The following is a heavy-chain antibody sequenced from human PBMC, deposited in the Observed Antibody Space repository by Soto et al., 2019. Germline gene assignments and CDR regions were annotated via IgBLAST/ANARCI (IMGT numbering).Heavy chain of an antibody. CDR2: ISNDGDYK. D-gene: IGHD1-26*01. J-gene: IGHJ4*02. V-gene: IGHV3-30*03. CDR3: ARDEAFSAPYYLDY. Sequence: ESGGGVFQPVRSLRLSCVASEFTFSSHLMHWVRQAPGKGLEWVAFISNDGDYKNYADSVKGRFTISRDNSKDTVYLEIHSLRPEDTALYPCARDEAFSAPYYLDYWGQGTLVIVS. CDR1: EFTFSSHL.